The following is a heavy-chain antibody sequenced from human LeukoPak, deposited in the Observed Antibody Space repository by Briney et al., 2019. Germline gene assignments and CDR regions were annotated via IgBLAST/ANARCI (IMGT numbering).Heavy chain of an antibody. V-gene: IGHV4-59*08. CDR2: IYYSGST. Sequence: PSETLSLTCTVSGGSISSYYWSWIRQPPGKGLEWIGYIYYSGSTNYNPSLKSRVTISVDTSKDQFSLKLSSVTAADTAVYYCARHVDYGDYEDYWGQGTLVTVSS. J-gene: IGHJ4*02. CDR3: ARHVDYGDYEDY. CDR1: GGSISSYY. D-gene: IGHD4-17*01.